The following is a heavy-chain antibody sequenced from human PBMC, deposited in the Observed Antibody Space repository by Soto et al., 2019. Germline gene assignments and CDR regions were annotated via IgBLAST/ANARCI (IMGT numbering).Heavy chain of an antibody. V-gene: IGHV4-59*07. J-gene: IGHJ6*02. CDR3: ARGQLLHYQYGLDV. CDR1: GVPITTFY. D-gene: IGHD3-10*01. CDR2: IYYGGST. Sequence: QVQLQESGPALVRPSDSLSLMCSVSGVPITTFYWSWIRQAPGKGLEYIGYIYYGGSTPYNPALKGRVTISGDTANNESSLKLGSVTAADRAAYYCARGQLLHYQYGLDVWGQGTTVIV.